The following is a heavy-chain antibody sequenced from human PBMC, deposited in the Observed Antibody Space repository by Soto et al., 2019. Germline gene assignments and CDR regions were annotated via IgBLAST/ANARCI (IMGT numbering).Heavy chain of an antibody. CDR1: GYIFSDYG. CDR3: AKRTSGTTWGESDY. J-gene: IGHJ4*02. D-gene: IGHD4-17*01. CDR2: ISGYSGNA. Sequence: QGQVMQSGAEVKKPGDSVKVSCKTSGYIFSDYGINWVRQAPGQGLEWMGWISGYSGNANLAQKFQGRVTMTTDKSTRTAYMELRRLGSDDTAVYYCAKRTSGTTWGESDYWGQGTLVTVSS. V-gene: IGHV1-18*04.